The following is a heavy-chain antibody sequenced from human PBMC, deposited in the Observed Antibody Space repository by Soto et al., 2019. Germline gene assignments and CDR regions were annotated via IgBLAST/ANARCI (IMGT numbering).Heavy chain of an antibody. CDR2: IYYAAIS. Sequence: QVRLQESGPGLVQPSETLSLTCSVSGESSRGYFWSWIRQPPGKALEWIGHIYYAAISKYNPSLESRVTMSVDTTKNEFSLSLTSVTAADTAVYYCARPRDVAERGFRGHGWYFDVWGRGALVVVSS. CDR1: GESSRGYF. CDR3: ARPRDVAERGFRGHGWYFDV. V-gene: IGHV4-59*08. D-gene: IGHD5-12*01. J-gene: IGHJ2*01.